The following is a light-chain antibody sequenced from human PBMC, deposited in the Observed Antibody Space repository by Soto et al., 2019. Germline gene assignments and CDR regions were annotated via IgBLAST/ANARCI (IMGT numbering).Light chain of an antibody. J-gene: IGKJ3*01. CDR3: QQFNSPFT. CDR2: DAS. Sequence: AIQLTQSPSSLSASVGDRVTITCRASQGISSALAWYQQKPGKAPKLLIYDASSLESGVPSRLRGSGSGTDFTLTISSLEPEDFATYYCQQFNSPFTFGAGTKVDIK. V-gene: IGKV1-13*02. CDR1: QGISSA.